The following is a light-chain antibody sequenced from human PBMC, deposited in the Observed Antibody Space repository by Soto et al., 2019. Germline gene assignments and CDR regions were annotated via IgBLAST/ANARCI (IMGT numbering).Light chain of an antibody. CDR2: DAS. J-gene: IGKJ5*01. Sequence: EIVLPRCPATMSLSPGERATLSCRASQSVSSYLAWYQQIPGQAPRLLIYDASDRATGIPARFSGSGSGTDFTLTISSLEPEDFAVYYCQQHTNWPPTITFGQGTRLEIK. V-gene: IGKV3-11*01. CDR3: QQHTNWPPTIT. CDR1: QSVSSY.